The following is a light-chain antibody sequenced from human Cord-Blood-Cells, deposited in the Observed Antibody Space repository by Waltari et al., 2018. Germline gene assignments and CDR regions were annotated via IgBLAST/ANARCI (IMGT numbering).Light chain of an antibody. CDR2: WAS. CDR3: QQYYSTPCT. CDR1: QSVLYNSNNKNY. V-gene: IGKV4-1*01. J-gene: IGKJ2*02. Sequence: DIVMTQSPDSLAVSLGERATINCKSSQSVLYNSNNKNYLAWYQQKPGQPPKLLIYWASTRDSGVPDRFSGSGSGTDFTLTISSLQAEDVAVYYCQQYYSTPCTFGQGTKLEIK.